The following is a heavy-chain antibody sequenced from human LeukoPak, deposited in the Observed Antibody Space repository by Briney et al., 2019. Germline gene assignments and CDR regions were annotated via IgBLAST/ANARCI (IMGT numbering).Heavy chain of an antibody. CDR2: INAGNGNT. V-gene: IGHV1-3*01. CDR3: ARVYKAVAGTEYGMDV. CDR1: GYTFTSYA. Sequence: GASVKVSCKASGYTFTSYAMHWVRQAPGQRLEWMGWINAGNGNTKYSQKFQGRVTITRDTSASTAYMELSSLRSEDTAVYYCARVYKAVAGTEYGMDVWGQGTTVTVSS. D-gene: IGHD6-19*01. J-gene: IGHJ6*02.